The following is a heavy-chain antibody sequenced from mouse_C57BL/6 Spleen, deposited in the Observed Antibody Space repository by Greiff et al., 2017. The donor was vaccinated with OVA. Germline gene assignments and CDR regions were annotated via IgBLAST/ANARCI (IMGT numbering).Heavy chain of an antibody. J-gene: IGHJ2*01. CDR2: IRNKANGYTT. Sequence: EVKLVESGGGLVQPGGSLSLSYAASGFTFTDYYMSWVRQPPGKALEWLGFIRNKANGYTTEYSASVKGRFTISRDNSQSILYLQMNALRAEDSATYYCARYNFGLPLDYWGQGTTLTVSS. CDR1: GFTFTDYY. V-gene: IGHV7-3*01. CDR3: ARYNFGLPLDY.